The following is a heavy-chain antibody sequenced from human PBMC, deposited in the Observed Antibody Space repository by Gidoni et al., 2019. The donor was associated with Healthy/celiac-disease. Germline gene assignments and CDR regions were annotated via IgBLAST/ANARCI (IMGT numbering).Heavy chain of an antibody. Sequence: QVQLVESGGGLVKPGGALRLACAASGYTFSDYYMSWISHAPGKGLDWVSYISSSSSYTNYAVSVKGRFTISRDNAKNSLYLQMNSLRAEDTAVYYCARDYYGSGGDAFDILGPGTIVTVSS. D-gene: IGHD3-10*01. CDR2: ISSSSSYT. CDR3: ARDYYGSGGDAFDI. J-gene: IGHJ3*02. CDR1: GYTFSDYY. V-gene: IGHV3-11*06.